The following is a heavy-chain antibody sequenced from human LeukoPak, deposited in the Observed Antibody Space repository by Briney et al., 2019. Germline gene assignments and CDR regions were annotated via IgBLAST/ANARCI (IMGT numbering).Heavy chain of an antibody. CDR2: IIPIFGTA. Sequence: ASVKVSCKASGGTFSSYAISWVRQAPGQGLEWMGGIIPIFGTANYAQKFQGRVTITADKSTSTAYMELSSLRSEDTAVYYCASHPYDSSGYYYYWFDYWGQGTLVTVSS. CDR1: GGTFSSYA. D-gene: IGHD3-22*01. J-gene: IGHJ4*02. V-gene: IGHV1-69*06. CDR3: ASHPYDSSGYYYYWFDY.